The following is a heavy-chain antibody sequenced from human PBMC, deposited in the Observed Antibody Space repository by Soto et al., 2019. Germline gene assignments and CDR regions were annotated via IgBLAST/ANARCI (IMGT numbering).Heavy chain of an antibody. CDR3: AHAYGGRSLY. V-gene: IGHV2-5*02. CDR2: IYWDDSK. CDR1: GFSLTTDRVG. Sequence: QITLKESGPTLVKPTQTLTLTCTLSGFSLTTDRVGVGWIRQPPGEALEWLAVIYWDDSKTYRPSLESRLTITKDTSKTQVALTMTNMDSLDTATYYCAHAYGGRSLYWGQGTLVTVSS. D-gene: IGHD1-26*01. J-gene: IGHJ4*02.